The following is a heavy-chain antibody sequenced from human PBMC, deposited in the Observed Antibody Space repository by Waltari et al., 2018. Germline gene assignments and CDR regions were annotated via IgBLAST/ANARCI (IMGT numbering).Heavy chain of an antibody. CDR3: VKDLGVGVVVPAAYGFDY. J-gene: IGHJ4*02. CDR1: GFHFEDYA. V-gene: IGHV3-9*01. Sequence: EVQLVESGGGLVQPGRSLRLSCAASGFHFEDYAMPWVRQGPGKGLEWVAGISWNSRSIDYADSVKGRFTISRDNAKNSLYLQMNGLRAEDTALFYCVKDLGVGVVVPAAYGFDYWGQGTLVTVSS. D-gene: IGHD2-2*01. CDR2: ISWNSRSI.